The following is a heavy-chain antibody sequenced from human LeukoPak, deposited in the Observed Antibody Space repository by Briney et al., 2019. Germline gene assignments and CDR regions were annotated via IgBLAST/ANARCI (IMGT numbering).Heavy chain of an antibody. D-gene: IGHD1-14*01. CDR1: GFTFDDYA. V-gene: IGHV3-9*01. CDR2: ISWDSRNI. CDR3: ARGNRDTCGFYFYYGMDV. J-gene: IGHJ6*02. Sequence: GRSLRLSCAASGFTFDDYAMLWVRQAPGKGLEWVSGISWDSRNIGYAASVKGRFTTSRDNRKNSLYLQMNSLRPDDTALYYCARGNRDTCGFYFYYGMDVWGPGSTVTVSS.